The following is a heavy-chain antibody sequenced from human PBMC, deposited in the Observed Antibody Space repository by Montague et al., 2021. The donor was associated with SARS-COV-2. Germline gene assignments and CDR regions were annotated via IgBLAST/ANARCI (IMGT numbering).Heavy chain of an antibody. CDR1: GGSISSGGYY. Sequence: TLSLTCTVSGGSISSGGYYWSWIRQHPGKGLEWIGYIYYSGSTYYNPSLMSRVTISVDTSKNQFSLKLSSVTAADTAVYYCARVEFDGGYDSVPLDVWGQGTTVTVSS. V-gene: IGHV4-31*03. J-gene: IGHJ6*02. D-gene: IGHD5-12*01. CDR2: IYYSGST. CDR3: ARVEFDGGYDSVPLDV.